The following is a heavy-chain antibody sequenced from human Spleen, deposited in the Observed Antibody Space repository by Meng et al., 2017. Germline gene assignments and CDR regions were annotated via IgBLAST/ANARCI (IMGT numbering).Heavy chain of an antibody. CDR2: IYSGGST. D-gene: IGHD4-17*01. J-gene: IGHJ6*02. CDR3: ARERTTVTTYHYYYYGMDV. V-gene: IGHV3-66*01. CDR1: GFTFSSSW. Sequence: GESLKISCVGSGFTFSSSWMSWVRQAPGKGLEWVSVIYSGGSTYYADSVKGRFTISRHNSKNTLYLQMNSLRAEDTAVYYCARERTTVTTYHYYYYGMDVWGQGTTVTVSS.